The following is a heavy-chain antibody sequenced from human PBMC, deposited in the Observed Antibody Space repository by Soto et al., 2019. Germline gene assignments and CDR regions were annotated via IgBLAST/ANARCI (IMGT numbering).Heavy chain of an antibody. D-gene: IGHD5-12*01. CDR2: INAGNGNT. CDR1: GYTFTSYA. Sequence: GASVKVSCKASGYTFTSYAMHWVRQAPGQRLEWMGWINAGNGNTKYSQKFQGRVTITRDTSASTAYMELSSLRSEDTAVYYCARARPLYGGNDRRTYYFDYWGQGTLVTVSS. CDR3: ARARPLYGGNDRRTYYFDY. V-gene: IGHV1-3*01. J-gene: IGHJ4*02.